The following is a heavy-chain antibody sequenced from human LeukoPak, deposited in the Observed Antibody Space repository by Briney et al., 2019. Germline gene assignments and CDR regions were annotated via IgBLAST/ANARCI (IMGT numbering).Heavy chain of an antibody. CDR2: INPNSGRT. V-gene: IGHV1-2*02. D-gene: IGHD3-16*02. J-gene: IGHJ4*02. Sequence: GASVKVSCKASGYTFTGYYMHWVGQAPGQGLEWMGWINPNSGRTNYAQKFEGRVTMTRDTSISTAYMELSRLRSDDTAVYYCARENYDYVGGSYRCFDYWGQGTLVTVSS. CDR3: ARENYDYVGGSYRCFDY. CDR1: GYTFTGYY.